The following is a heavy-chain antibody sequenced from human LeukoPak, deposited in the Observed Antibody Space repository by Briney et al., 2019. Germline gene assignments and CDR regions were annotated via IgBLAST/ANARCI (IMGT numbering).Heavy chain of an antibody. CDR2: IKQDGSEK. D-gene: IGHD3-22*01. CDR1: GFTFSSYW. J-gene: IGHJ4*02. V-gene: IGHV3-7*01. Sequence: GGSLRLSCAASGFTFSSYWMSWVRQAPGKGLEWVANIKQDGSEKYYVDSVKGRFTISRVNAKNSLYLQMNSLRAEDTAVYYCARDYYDSSGYQYYFDYWGQGTLVTVSS. CDR3: ARDYYDSSGYQYYFDY.